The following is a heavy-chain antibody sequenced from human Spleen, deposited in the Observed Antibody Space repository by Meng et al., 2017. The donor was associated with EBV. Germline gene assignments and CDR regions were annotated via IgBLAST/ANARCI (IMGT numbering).Heavy chain of an antibody. Sequence: EVKLVGSGGGLIPPGGSLRLSCAASGFDVSTKYMSWVRQAPGKGLEWVSLIYTGGETYYTDSVKGRFTISRDNSKNTVYLQMNSLRAEDTAVYYCARDSYGTYWGQGTLVTVSS. CDR1: GFDVSTKY. CDR3: ARDSYGTY. V-gene: IGHV3-53*01. D-gene: IGHD5-18*01. CDR2: IYTGGET. J-gene: IGHJ4*02.